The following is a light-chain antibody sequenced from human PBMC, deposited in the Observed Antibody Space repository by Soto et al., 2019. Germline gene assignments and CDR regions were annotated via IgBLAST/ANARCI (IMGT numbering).Light chain of an antibody. Sequence: AIQMTQSPSSLSASVGDRVTLTCRASQGIGNDLGWYQQKPGKAPKLLIYASSTLQSGVPSRFSGSGYGTDFTLTISSLQPEDFATYFCLQDHNFPFTFGPGTKVDFK. V-gene: IGKV1-6*01. J-gene: IGKJ3*01. CDR1: QGIGND. CDR2: ASS. CDR3: LQDHNFPFT.